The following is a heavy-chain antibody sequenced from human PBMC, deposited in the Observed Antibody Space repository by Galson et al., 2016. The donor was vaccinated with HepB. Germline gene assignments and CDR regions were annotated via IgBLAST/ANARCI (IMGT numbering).Heavy chain of an antibody. Sequence: SVKVSCKASGGSFSALALSWVRQAPGQGLEWMGMIIPIFHTTTYAEKFQGRVTITADESTTTVHMELTSLRHDDTAVYYCARGASGSYRWFDPWGQGSLVTVSA. D-gene: IGHD3-16*02. V-gene: IGHV1-69*13. CDR3: ARGASGSYRWFDP. CDR1: GGSFSALA. CDR2: IIPIFHTT. J-gene: IGHJ5*02.